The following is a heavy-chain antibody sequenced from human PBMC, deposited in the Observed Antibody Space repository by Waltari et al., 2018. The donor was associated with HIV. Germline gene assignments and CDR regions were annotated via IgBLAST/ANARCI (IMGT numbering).Heavy chain of an antibody. Sequence: QVQLQESGPGLVKPSETLPLTCPVPGGPISVYYCSCVRQPAGKGLEWIGRIYTSGSTNYNPSLKSRVTMSVDTSKNQFSLKLSSVTAADTAVYYCALTYYDFCRFDPWGQGTLVTVSS. CDR2: IYTSGST. V-gene: IGHV4-4*07. D-gene: IGHD3-3*01. CDR3: ALTYYDFCRFDP. CDR1: GGPISVYY. J-gene: IGHJ5*02.